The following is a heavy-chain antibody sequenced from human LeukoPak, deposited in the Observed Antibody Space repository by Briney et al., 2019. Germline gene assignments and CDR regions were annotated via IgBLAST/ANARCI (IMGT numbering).Heavy chain of an antibody. CDR2: IYHRGST. CDR3: ARRRYYDSTGYFAY. Sequence: PSGTLSLTCAVSGNSISSDDWWTWVRPPPGRGLEWIGEIYHRGSTNYNPSLKSRVTISIDKSRNHFSLMLSSVTAADTAVYYCARRRYYDSTGYFAYWGQGTLVTISS. CDR1: GNSISSDDW. J-gene: IGHJ4*02. V-gene: IGHV4-4*02. D-gene: IGHD3-22*01.